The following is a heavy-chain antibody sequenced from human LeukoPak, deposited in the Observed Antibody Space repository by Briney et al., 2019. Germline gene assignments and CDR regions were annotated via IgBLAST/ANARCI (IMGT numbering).Heavy chain of an antibody. CDR1: GYSFSTYW. J-gene: IGHJ5*02. Sequence: GESLRISCQGSGYSFSTYWIGWVHQMPGKGLEWMGIIYPGDSDTRYSPSFQGQVTISADKSISTAYLQWSSLKASDTAMYYCARHSQKTDFWSGYSYWFDPWGQGTLVTVSS. D-gene: IGHD3-3*01. V-gene: IGHV5-51*07. CDR2: IYPGDSDT. CDR3: ARHSQKTDFWSGYSYWFDP.